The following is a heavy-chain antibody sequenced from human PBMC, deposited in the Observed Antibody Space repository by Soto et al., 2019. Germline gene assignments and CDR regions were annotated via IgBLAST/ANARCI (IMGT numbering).Heavy chain of an antibody. Sequence: PSETLSLTCTVSGGSISSYYLSWIRQPPGKGLEWIGYIYYSGSTNYNPSLKSRVTISVDTSKNQFSLKLSSVTAADTAVYYCARGPEDGTDGLDVWGKGTTVTVSS. V-gene: IGHV4-59*01. CDR3: ARGPEDGTDGLDV. CDR2: IYYSGST. J-gene: IGHJ6*04. CDR1: GGSISSYY.